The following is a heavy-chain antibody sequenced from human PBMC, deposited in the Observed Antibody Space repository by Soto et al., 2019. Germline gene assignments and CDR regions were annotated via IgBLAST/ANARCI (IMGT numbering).Heavy chain of an antibody. V-gene: IGHV3-30-3*01. CDR3: ARDRSIAARVGYSRGY. CDR1: VFTFSSYA. Sequence: GGSLRLSCAASVFTFSSYAMHLVRQALGKGLEWVAVISYDGSNKYYADSVKGRFTISRDNSKNTLYLQMNSLRAEDTAVYYCARDRSIAARVGYSRGYWGQGTLVTVSS. CDR2: ISYDGSNK. J-gene: IGHJ4*02. D-gene: IGHD6-6*01.